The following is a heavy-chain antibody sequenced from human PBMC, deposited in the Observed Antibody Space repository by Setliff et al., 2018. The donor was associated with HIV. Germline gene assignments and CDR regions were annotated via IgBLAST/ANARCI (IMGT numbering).Heavy chain of an antibody. CDR1: GDSITNDDYY. J-gene: IGHJ5*02. CDR2: IHYNGRT. D-gene: IGHD2-2*02. V-gene: IGHV4-39*01. CDR3: ARYTSKVDWFDP. Sequence: PSETLSLTCTVSGDSITNDDYYWGWIRQPPGKGLEWIAIIHYNGRTYYDPSLKSRVTIFVDTSKTQFYLKLRSVTASDTAVYYCARYTSKVDWFDPWGQGTLFTVSS.